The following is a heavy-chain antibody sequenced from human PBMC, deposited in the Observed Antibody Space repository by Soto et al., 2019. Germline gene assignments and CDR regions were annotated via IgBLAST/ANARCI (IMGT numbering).Heavy chain of an antibody. CDR1: GFTFSSYS. D-gene: IGHD5-12*01. V-gene: IGHV3-48*01. CDR2: ISSSSTI. Sequence: PGGSLRLSCAASGFTFSSYSMNWVRQAPGKGLEWVSYISSSSTIYYADSVKGRFTISRDNAKNSLYLQMNSLRAEDTAVYYCARDVGGYDHIDYWGQGTLVTVSS. CDR3: ARDVGGYDHIDY. J-gene: IGHJ4*02.